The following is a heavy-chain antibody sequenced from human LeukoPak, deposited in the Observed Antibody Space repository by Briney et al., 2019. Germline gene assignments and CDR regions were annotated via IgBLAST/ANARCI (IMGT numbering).Heavy chain of an antibody. CDR1: GFTFRNYA. CDR2: INGADTTT. V-gene: IGHV3-23*01. CDR3: VRNQWVEQYWYFDL. D-gene: IGHD1/OR15-1a*01. J-gene: IGHJ2*01. Sequence: PGGSLRLSCAASGFTFRNYAMSWVRQAPGKGLEWVSGINGADTTTLYADSVKGRFTISRDNSKNALSLQMKSLRAEDTAVYYCVRNQWVEQYWYFDLWGRGTLVTVSS.